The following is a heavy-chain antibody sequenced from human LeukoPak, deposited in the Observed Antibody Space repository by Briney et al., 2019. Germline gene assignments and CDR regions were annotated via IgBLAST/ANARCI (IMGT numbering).Heavy chain of an antibody. CDR1: GFTFSSYE. CDR3: AELGITMIGGV. Sequence: GGSLRLSCAASGFTFSSYEMNWVRQAPGKGLEWVSYISSSGSTIYYADSVKGRFTISRDHAKNSLYLQMNSLRAEDTAVYYCAELGITMIGGVWGKGTTVTISS. V-gene: IGHV3-48*03. D-gene: IGHD3-10*02. CDR2: ISSSGSTI. J-gene: IGHJ6*04.